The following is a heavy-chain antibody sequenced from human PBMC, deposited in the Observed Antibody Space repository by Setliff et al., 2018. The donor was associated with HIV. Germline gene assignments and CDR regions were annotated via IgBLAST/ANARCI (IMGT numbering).Heavy chain of an antibody. D-gene: IGHD3-22*01. CDR1: GYSVSRVYY. J-gene: IGHJ4*01. V-gene: IGHV4-38-2*01. CDR2: ISYSGIR. Sequence: SETLSLTCAVSGYSVSRVYYWGWIRQPPGKGLEWIGYISYSGIRNYNPSLKSRFTISRDNAKNSLYLQMNSLRAEDTAVYYCARVYDSSGYSLSIPGYWGQGTLVTVSS. CDR3: ARVYDSSGYSLSIPGY.